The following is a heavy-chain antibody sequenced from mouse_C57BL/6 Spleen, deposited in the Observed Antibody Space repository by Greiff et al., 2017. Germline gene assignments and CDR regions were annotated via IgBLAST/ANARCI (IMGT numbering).Heavy chain of an antibody. J-gene: IGHJ4*01. Sequence: EVKLMESGGGLVKPGGSLKLSCAASGFTFSDYGMHWVRQAPEKGLEWVAYISSGSSTIYYADTVKGRFTISRDNAKNTLFLQMTSLRSEDTAMYYCDGGYAMDYWGQGTSVTVSS. CDR1: GFTFSDYG. CDR2: ISSGSSTI. V-gene: IGHV5-17*01. CDR3: DGGYAMDY.